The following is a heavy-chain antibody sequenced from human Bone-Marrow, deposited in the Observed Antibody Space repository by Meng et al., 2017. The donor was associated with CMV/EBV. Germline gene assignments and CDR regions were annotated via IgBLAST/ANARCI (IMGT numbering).Heavy chain of an antibody. D-gene: IGHD2-2*01. CDR1: GFTFSSYG. CDR2: IRYDGSNK. J-gene: IGHJ4*02. CDR3: AKGARWEVPAARDLFDY. V-gene: IGHV3-30*02. Sequence: GESLKISCAASGFTFSSYGMHWVRQAPGKGLEWVAFIRYDGSNKYYADSVKGRFTISRDNSKNTLYLQMNSLRAEDTAVYYCAKGARWEVPAARDLFDYWGQGTLVTV.